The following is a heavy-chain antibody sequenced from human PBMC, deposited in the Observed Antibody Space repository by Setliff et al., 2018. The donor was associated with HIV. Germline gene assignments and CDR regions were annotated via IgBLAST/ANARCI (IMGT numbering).Heavy chain of an antibody. Sequence: GGSLRLSCTASGLTFSDTIMNWVRQAPGKGLEWVSSISSSSYYIYYADSVKGRFTISRDNAKNSLFLQMNSLRAEDTAVYYCASIELAAMVPVDYWGQGTLVTVSS. V-gene: IGHV3-21*01. J-gene: IGHJ4*02. CDR2: ISSSSYYI. CDR3: ASIELAAMVPVDY. CDR1: GLTFSDTI. D-gene: IGHD5-18*01.